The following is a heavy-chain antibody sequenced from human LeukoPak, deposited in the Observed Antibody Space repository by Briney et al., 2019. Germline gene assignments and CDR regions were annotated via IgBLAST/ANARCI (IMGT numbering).Heavy chain of an antibody. D-gene: IGHD2-15*01. CDR1: GGSFSGYY. Sequence: SETLSVTCAVYGGSFSGYYWSWIRQPPGKGLEWIGEINHSGSTNYNPSLKSRVTISVDTSKNQFPLKLSSVTAADTAVYYCARLQVAATRYYFDYWGQGTLVTVSS. J-gene: IGHJ4*02. CDR3: ARLQVAATRYYFDY. CDR2: INHSGST. V-gene: IGHV4-34*01.